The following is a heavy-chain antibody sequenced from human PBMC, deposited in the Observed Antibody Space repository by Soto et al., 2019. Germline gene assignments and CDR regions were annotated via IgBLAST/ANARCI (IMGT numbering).Heavy chain of an antibody. Sequence: EVQLVESGGGLVQPGGSLRLSCAASGVTVSSNYMSWVRQAQGKGLEWVSVIYSGGSTYYADSVKGRFTISRDNSKNTLYLQMNSLRAEHTAVYYCARHGYNYGGGYFDYWGQGTLVTVSS. D-gene: IGHD5-18*01. CDR1: GVTVSSNY. CDR2: IYSGGST. CDR3: ARHGYNYGGGYFDY. V-gene: IGHV3-66*04. J-gene: IGHJ4*02.